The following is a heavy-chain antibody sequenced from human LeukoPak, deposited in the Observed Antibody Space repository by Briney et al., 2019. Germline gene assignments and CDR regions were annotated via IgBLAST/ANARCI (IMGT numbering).Heavy chain of an antibody. CDR3: ARGSSSWFGYFDY. CDR2: MNPNSGDT. Sequence: ASVKVSCKASGYTSISYDINWVRQATGQGLEWMGWMNPNSGDTGYAQKFQGRVTMTRNTSITTAYMELTSLTSEDTAVYYCARGSSSWFGYFDYWGQGTLVTVSS. D-gene: IGHD6-13*01. CDR1: GYTSISYD. J-gene: IGHJ4*02. V-gene: IGHV1-8*01.